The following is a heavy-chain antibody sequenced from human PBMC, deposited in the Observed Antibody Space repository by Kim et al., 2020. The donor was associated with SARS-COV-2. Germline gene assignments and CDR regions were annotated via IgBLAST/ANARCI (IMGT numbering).Heavy chain of an antibody. V-gene: IGHV4-39*01. Sequence: SETLSLTCTVSGGSISSSSYYWGWIRQPPGKGLEWIGSIYYSGSTYYNPSLKSRVTISVDTSKNQFSLKLSSVTAADTAVYYCARPHSSGWYLDYVYWGQGTLVTVSS. CDR3: ARPHSSGWYLDYVY. CDR2: IYYSGST. D-gene: IGHD6-19*01. CDR1: GGSISSSSYY. J-gene: IGHJ4*02.